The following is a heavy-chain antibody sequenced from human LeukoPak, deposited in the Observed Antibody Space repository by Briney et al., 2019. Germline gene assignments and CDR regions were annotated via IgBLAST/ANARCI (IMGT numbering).Heavy chain of an antibody. V-gene: IGHV1-2*02. CDR2: INPNSGGT. D-gene: IGHD6-19*01. J-gene: IGHJ5*02. Sequence: ASVKVSCKASGYTFTGYYMHWVRQAPGQGLEWMGWINPNSGGTNYAQKFQGRVTMTRDTSISTAYMELSRLRSDDTAVYYCAPGGYSSGWANNWFDPWGQGTLVTVSS. CDR3: APGGYSSGWANNWFDP. CDR1: GYTFTGYY.